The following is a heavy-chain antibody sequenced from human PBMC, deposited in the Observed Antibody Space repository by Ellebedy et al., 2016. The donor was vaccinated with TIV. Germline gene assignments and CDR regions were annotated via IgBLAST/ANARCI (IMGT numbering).Heavy chain of an antibody. CDR3: ARGDSSS. D-gene: IGHD6-13*01. V-gene: IGHV3-30-3*01. CDR2: ISYDGSNK. Sequence: GGSLRLXXAASGFTFSSYAMHWVRQAPGKGLEWVAVISYDGSNKYYADSVKGRFTISRDNSKNTLYLQMNSLRAEDTAVYYCARGDSSSWGQGTLVTVSS. J-gene: IGHJ4*02. CDR1: GFTFSSYA.